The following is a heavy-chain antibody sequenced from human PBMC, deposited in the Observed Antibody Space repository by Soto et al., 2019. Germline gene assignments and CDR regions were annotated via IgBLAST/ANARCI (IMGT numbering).Heavy chain of an antibody. CDR3: AREFSNSPEAFDS. J-gene: IGHJ4*02. V-gene: IGHV4-61*01. D-gene: IGHD6-6*01. Sequence: SETLSLTCTVSGGSVNSDSYYWSWIRQPPGRGLEWIGYMFHTGSASYNPSLKSRVTISVDTTRNQFSLRLSSVTAADTAAYYCAREFSNSPEAFDSWGQGSLVTVYS. CDR1: GGSVNSDSYY. CDR2: MFHTGSA.